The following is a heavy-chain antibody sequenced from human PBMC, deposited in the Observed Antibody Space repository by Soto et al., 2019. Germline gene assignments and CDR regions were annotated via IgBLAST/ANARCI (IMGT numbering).Heavy chain of an antibody. Sequence: GGSLRLSCAASGFTFTTYWMSWVRQAPGKGLEWVANIKQDGSEKYYVDSVEGRFTISRDNAKNSLYLQVRSLRVEDTAVYYCARVPRNGDYLDYWGQGTLVTVSS. J-gene: IGHJ4*02. V-gene: IGHV3-7*03. CDR1: GFTFTTYW. CDR3: ARVPRNGDYLDY. CDR2: IKQDGSEK. D-gene: IGHD4-17*01.